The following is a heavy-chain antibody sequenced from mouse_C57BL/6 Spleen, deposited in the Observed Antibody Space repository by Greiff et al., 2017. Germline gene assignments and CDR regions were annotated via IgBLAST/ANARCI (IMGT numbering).Heavy chain of an antibody. J-gene: IGHJ1*03. CDR2: ISGGGGNT. Sequence: EVKLMESGGGLVKPGGSLKLSCAASGFTFSSYTMSWVRQTPEKRLEWVATISGGGGNTYYPDSVKGRFPISRDNAKNTLYLQMSSLRSEDTALYHCARGYYDYDGYFDVWGTGTTVTVSS. CDR3: ARGYYDYDGYFDV. V-gene: IGHV5-9*01. D-gene: IGHD2-4*01. CDR1: GFTFSSYT.